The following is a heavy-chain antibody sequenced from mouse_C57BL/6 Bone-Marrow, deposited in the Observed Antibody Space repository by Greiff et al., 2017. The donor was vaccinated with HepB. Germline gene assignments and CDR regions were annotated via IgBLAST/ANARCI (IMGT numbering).Heavy chain of an antibody. V-gene: IGHV1-64*01. D-gene: IGHD3-2*02. J-gene: IGHJ4*01. CDR2: IHPNSGST. CDR1: GYTFTSYW. Sequence: QVQLKQPGAELVKPGASVKLSCKASGYTFTSYWMHWVKQRPGQGLEWIGMIHPNSGSTNYNEKFKSKATLTVDKSSSTAYMQLSSLTSEDSAVYYCASPTAQVAMDYWGQGTSVTVSS. CDR3: ASPTAQVAMDY.